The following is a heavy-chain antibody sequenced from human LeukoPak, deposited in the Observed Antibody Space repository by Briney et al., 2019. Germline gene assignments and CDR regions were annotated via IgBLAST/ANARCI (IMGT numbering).Heavy chain of an antibody. Sequence: NPSETLSLTCSVSGASMRSFYWSWIRQTPGKGLEWIGYIHHSGNTYSNPSLKTRGTISVDSPKNQVSLKVTSVTAADTAVYYCARGRHDFWSGYLLSYYFDYWGQGTLVTVSS. CDR2: IHHSGNT. V-gene: IGHV4-59*01. CDR3: ARGRHDFWSGYLLSYYFDY. J-gene: IGHJ4*02. D-gene: IGHD3-3*01. CDR1: GASMRSFY.